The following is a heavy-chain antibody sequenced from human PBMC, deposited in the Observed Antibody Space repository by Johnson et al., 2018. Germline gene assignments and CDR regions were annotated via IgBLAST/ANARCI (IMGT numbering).Heavy chain of an antibody. CDR2: ISYDGSNR. V-gene: IGHV3-30*18. Sequence: VQLVETGGGVVQPGRSLRLSCAASGFTFSNYGMFWVRQAPGKGLQWVAIISYDGSNRYYADSVRGRFTISRDNSKNTLFLQVNSLRTEDTAVYYWVKGGLHDYAPHDAFDVWGQGTMVAVSS. CDR3: VKGGLHDYAPHDAFDV. CDR1: GFTFSNYG. D-gene: IGHD4-17*01. J-gene: IGHJ3*01.